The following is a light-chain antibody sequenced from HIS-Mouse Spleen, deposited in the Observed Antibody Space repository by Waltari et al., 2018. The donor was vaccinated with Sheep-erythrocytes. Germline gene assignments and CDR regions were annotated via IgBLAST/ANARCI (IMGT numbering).Light chain of an antibody. Sequence: QSALTQPASVSGSPGQSITISCTGTSSDVGSYNLVSWYQQHPGKAPKLITYEGSKRPSGFSNRLSGSKSGNTASLTISGLQAEDEADYYCCSYAGSSTLVFGGGTNLTVL. V-gene: IGLV2-23*01. CDR3: CSYAGSSTLV. J-gene: IGLJ3*02. CDR1: SSDVGSYNL. CDR2: EGS.